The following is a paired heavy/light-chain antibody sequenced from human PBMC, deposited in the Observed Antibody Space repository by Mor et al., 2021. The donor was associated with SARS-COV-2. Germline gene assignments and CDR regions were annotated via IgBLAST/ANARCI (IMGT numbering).Light chain of an antibody. CDR1: SSDVGGSNY. CDR3: CSHPGNYRV. CDR2: DVS. V-gene: IGLV2-11*01. J-gene: IGLJ3*02. Sequence: QSALTQPRSVSGSPGQSVTISCTGTSSDVGGSNYVSWYQQHPGKAPKLMIYDVSKRPSGVPDRFSGSKSGNTASLSISGLQAEDEADYFCCSHPGNYRVFGGGTKLTVL.
Heavy chain of an antibody. Sequence: EVQLVESGGGLIQPGGSLRLSCAASGFTVSNDYMSWVRQAPGKGLEWVSVIYSGGSTYYADSVRGRFTISRDNSKNTLYLQMNSLRAEDTAVYYCARDETVRAAPGKYYYYGMDVWGQGTTVTVSS. CDR3: ARDETVRAAPGKYYYYGMDV. CDR1: GFTVSNDY. D-gene: IGHD6-13*01. J-gene: IGHJ6*02. V-gene: IGHV3-53*01. CDR2: IYSGGST.